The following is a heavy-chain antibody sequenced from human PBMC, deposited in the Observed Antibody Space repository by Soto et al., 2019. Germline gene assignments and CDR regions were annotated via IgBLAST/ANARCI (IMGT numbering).Heavy chain of an antibody. Sequence: ASVKVSCKASGYTFTSYGISWARPAPGQGLEWMGWISAYNGNINYAQKHQGRVTMTTDTSTSTAYMELRRLRSYDTAVYYCARDGAVTPVGLEAFDIWGRGTRSTVAS. CDR2: ISAYNGNI. V-gene: IGHV1-18*01. D-gene: IGHD1-26*01. CDR3: ARDGAVTPVGLEAFDI. J-gene: IGHJ3*02. CDR1: GYTFTSYG.